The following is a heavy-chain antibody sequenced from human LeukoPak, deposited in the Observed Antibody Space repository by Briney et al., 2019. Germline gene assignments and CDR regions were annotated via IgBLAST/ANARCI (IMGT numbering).Heavy chain of an antibody. Sequence: SETLSLTCTVSGGSISSSSYYWSWIRQPAGEGLEWIGRIYASGSTNYNPSLKSRVTMSVDTSKNQFSLKLSSVTAADTAVYYCARVGAAAGGYYYYYIDVWGKGTTVTVSS. CDR3: ARVGAAAGGYYYYYIDV. D-gene: IGHD6-13*01. V-gene: IGHV4-61*02. CDR2: IYASGST. J-gene: IGHJ6*03. CDR1: GGSISSSSYY.